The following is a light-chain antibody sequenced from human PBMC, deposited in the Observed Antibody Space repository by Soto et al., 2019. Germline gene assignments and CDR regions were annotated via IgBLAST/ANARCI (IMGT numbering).Light chain of an antibody. J-gene: IGKJ1*01. CDR3: QQYGSSPQT. CDR2: GAS. CDR1: QSVSSNY. V-gene: IGKV3-20*01. Sequence: DIVLTQSPDTLSLSPCERATLSCSASQSVSSNYLAWYQQKPGQAPRLLIYGASTRATGIPDRFSGSGSGTDFTLTISRLEPEDFAVYYCQQYGSSPQTFGQGTKVDIK.